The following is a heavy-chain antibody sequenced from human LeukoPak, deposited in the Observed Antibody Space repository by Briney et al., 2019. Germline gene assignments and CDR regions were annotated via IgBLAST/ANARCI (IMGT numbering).Heavy chain of an antibody. CDR2: ISNSGGST. CDR1: GFSFSGYG. V-gene: IGHV3-23*01. CDR3: AKTMGAIDHDY. D-gene: IGHD1-26*01. J-gene: IGHJ4*02. Sequence: PGGSLRLSCAASGFSFSGYGMSWVRQAPGKGLEWVSSISNSGGSTYYADSVKGRFTISRDNFKNTVYLQMNSLRAEDTAVYYCAKTMGAIDHDYWGQGTLVIVSS.